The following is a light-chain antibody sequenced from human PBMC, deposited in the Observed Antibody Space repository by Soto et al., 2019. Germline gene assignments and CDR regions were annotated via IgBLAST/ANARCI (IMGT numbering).Light chain of an antibody. J-gene: IGLJ2*01. Sequence: QSALTQPPSASGSPGQSVTISCTGTSSDVGGYDYVSWYQQHPGKAPKFMIYGVNKRPSGVPDRFSGSKSGNTASLTVSGLQAEDEADYYCSSYGGSNNFVLFGGGTKLTVL. V-gene: IGLV2-8*01. CDR2: GVN. CDR3: SSYGGSNNFVL. CDR1: SSDVGGYDY.